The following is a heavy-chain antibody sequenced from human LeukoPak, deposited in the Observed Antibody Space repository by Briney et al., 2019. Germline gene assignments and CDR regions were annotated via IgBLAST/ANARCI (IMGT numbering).Heavy chain of an antibody. CDR1: GGSTSSSSYY. J-gene: IGHJ6*03. D-gene: IGHD6-13*01. CDR3: ARGVGSSWYYYYYYYMDV. V-gene: IGHV4-39*07. Sequence: SETPSLTCTVSGGSTSSSSYYWGWIRQPPGKGLEWIGSIYYSGSTYYNPSLKSRVTISVDTSKNQFSLKLSSVTAADTAVYYCARGVGSSWYYYYYYYMDVWGKGTTVTVSS. CDR2: IYYSGST.